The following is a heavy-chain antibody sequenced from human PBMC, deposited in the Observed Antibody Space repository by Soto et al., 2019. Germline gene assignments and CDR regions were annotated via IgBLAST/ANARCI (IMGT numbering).Heavy chain of an antibody. CDR1: GGTFSSYA. Sequence: QVQLVQSGAEVKKPGSSVKVSCKASGGTFSSYAISWVRQAPGEGLEWMGGIIPIFGTANYAQKFQGRVTITADESTSTAYMELSSLRSEDTAVYYCARDGDTAMVTAGYYLDYWGQGTLVTVSS. CDR2: IIPIFGTA. V-gene: IGHV1-69*01. D-gene: IGHD5-18*01. CDR3: ARDGDTAMVTAGYYLDY. J-gene: IGHJ4*02.